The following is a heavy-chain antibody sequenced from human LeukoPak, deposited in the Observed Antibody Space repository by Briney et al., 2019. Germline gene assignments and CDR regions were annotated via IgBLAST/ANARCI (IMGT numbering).Heavy chain of an antibody. CDR3: ARVXPYGSGRGYFDY. Sequence: PSETLSLTCAVYGGSFSGYYWSWIRQPPGKGLEWIGEINHSGSTNYNPSLKSRVTISVDTSKNQFSLKLSSVTAADTAVYYCARVXPYGSGRGYFDYWGQGTLVTVSS. CDR2: INHSGST. D-gene: IGHD3-10*01. V-gene: IGHV4-34*01. J-gene: IGHJ4*02. CDR1: GGSFSGYY.